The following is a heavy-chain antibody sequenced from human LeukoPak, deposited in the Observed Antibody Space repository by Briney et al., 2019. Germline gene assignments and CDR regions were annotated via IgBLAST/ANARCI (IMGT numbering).Heavy chain of an antibody. CDR1: GFTFSSYW. V-gene: IGHV3-74*01. Sequence: GGSLRLSYAASGFTFSSYWMYWVRQGPGKGLVWVSRINTDGITTSYADSVKGRFTISRDNAKNTLYLQMNSLRVEDTAVYYCARISFIVGAANNDYWGQGTLVTVSS. CDR3: ARISFIVGAANNDY. J-gene: IGHJ4*02. CDR2: INTDGITT. D-gene: IGHD1-26*01.